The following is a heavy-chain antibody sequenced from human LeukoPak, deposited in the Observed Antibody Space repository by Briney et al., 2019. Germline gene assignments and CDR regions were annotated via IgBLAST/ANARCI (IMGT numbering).Heavy chain of an antibody. CDR3: ARVSGYCTNGVCPHYYYYYMDV. Sequence: ASVKVSCKASGYTFTSYAMNWVRQAPGQGLEWMGWINTNTGNPTYAQGFTGRFVFSLDTSVSTAYLQISSLKAEDTAVYYCARVSGYCTNGVCPHYYYYYMDVWGKGTTVTVSS. V-gene: IGHV7-4-1*02. CDR1: GYTFTSYA. CDR2: INTNTGNP. J-gene: IGHJ6*03. D-gene: IGHD2-8*01.